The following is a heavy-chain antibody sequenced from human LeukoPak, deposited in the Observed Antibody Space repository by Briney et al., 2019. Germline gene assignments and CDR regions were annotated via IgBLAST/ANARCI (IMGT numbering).Heavy chain of an antibody. J-gene: IGHJ4*02. CDR2: INSNSGAR. V-gene: IGHV1-2*02. CDR3: ARGGGGATTGFDH. CDR1: GYTFSVYY. D-gene: IGHD1-26*01. Sequence: GASVKVSCTASGYTFSVYYMHWVRQAPGQGLESMGWINSNSGARNYAPKFQGRVTFSRENSISRAYMELSSPRSGHPAIYYCARGGGGATTGFDHWGQGTLVTVSS.